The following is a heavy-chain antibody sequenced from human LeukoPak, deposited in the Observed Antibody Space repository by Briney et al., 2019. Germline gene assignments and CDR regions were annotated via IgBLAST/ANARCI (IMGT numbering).Heavy chain of an antibody. CDR1: GDSINTGTYS. D-gene: IGHD5-24*01. V-gene: IGHV4-61*02. J-gene: IGHJ5*02. CDR3: ARGRGGYNQLDP. CDR2: ISRSGTT. Sequence: SETLSLTCTVSGDSINTGTYSWNWLRQPAGKGLEWIGRISRSGTTHYNPSLESRVTITLDTSKNQFSLKLTSVAAADTAVFYCARGRGGYNQLDPWGQGTLVTVSS.